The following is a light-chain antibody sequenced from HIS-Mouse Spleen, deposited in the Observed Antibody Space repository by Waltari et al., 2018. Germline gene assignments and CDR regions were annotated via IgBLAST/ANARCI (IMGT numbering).Light chain of an antibody. CDR3: SSYAGSNIYV. Sequence: QSALTQPPSASGSPGQSVTISCTGTSSDVGGYNYVSWDQQHPGKAPKLMIYEVSKRPSGVPDRFSGSKSGNTASLTVSGLQAEDEADYYCSSYAGSNIYVFGTGTKVTVL. J-gene: IGLJ1*01. CDR2: EVS. V-gene: IGLV2-8*01. CDR1: SSDVGGYNY.